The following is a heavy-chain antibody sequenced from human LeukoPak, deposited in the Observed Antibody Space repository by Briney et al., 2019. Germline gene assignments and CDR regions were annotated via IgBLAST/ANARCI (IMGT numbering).Heavy chain of an antibody. CDR1: GFTFSDYY. V-gene: IGHV3-11*01. CDR3: ARDMELRYFDWLPSEGCFDY. D-gene: IGHD3-9*01. CDR2: ISGSGTTI. J-gene: IGHJ4*02. Sequence: GGSLRLSCAAPGFTFSDYYMNWVRQAPGKGLEWVSYISGSGTTIDYADSVKGRFTISRDNAKNSLYLQMNSLRAEDTAVYYCARDMELRYFDWLPSEGCFDYWGQGTVVTVSS.